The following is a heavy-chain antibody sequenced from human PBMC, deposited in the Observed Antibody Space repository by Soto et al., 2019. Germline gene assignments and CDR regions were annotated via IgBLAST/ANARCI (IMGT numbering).Heavy chain of an antibody. J-gene: IGHJ3*02. V-gene: IGHV1-69*13. Sequence: SVKVSCKASGGTFSSYAISWVRQAPGQGLEWMGGIIPIFGTANYAQKFQGRVTITADESTSTAYMELSSLRSEDTAVYYCARDGSHRPYAFDIWGQGTMVTVSS. CDR2: IIPIFGTA. CDR1: GGTFSSYA. CDR3: ARDGSHRPYAFDI.